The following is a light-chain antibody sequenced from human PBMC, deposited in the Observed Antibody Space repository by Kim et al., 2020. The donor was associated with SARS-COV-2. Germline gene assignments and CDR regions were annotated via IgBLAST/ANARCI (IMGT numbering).Light chain of an antibody. CDR2: RAS. J-gene: IGKJ1*01. CDR3: QQYSHYSRT. CDR1: QSFNNY. V-gene: IGKV1-5*03. Sequence: ATVGDRVTITCQASQSFNNYLAWYQQRPGKAPNLRIYRASTLKSGVSSRFSGRGSGTEFSLTISSLQPEDAATYYCQQYSHYSRTFGPGTKVDIK.